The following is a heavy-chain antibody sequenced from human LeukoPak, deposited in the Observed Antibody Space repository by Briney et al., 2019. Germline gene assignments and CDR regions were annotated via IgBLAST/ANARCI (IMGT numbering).Heavy chain of an antibody. Sequence: PGGSLRLSCAASGFTFSSYVMHWVRQPPGKGLEWVTLIQRDGSDQYYADSVKGRFTISRDNSKNTLYLQMNSLRAEDTAVYYCARDRGCTNGHPFDYWGQGTLVTVSS. CDR1: GFTFSSYV. CDR2: IQRDGSDQ. V-gene: IGHV3-30*02. J-gene: IGHJ4*02. D-gene: IGHD5-18*01. CDR3: ARDRGCTNGHPFDY.